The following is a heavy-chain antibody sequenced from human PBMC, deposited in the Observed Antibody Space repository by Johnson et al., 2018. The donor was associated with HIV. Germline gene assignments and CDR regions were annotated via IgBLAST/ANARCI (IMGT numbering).Heavy chain of an antibody. V-gene: IGHV3-9*01. Sequence: EVQLVESGGGLVQPGRSLRLSCAASGFTFDDYAMHWVRQAPGKGLEWVSGISWNSGSIGYAESVKGRFTISRDNAKNSLYLQMNSLRAEDTALYYCARDPITPYERGPDAFDVWGQGTVVTVSS. J-gene: IGHJ3*01. CDR1: GFTFDDYA. CDR2: ISWNSGSI. D-gene: IGHD2-21*01. CDR3: ARDPITPYERGPDAFDV.